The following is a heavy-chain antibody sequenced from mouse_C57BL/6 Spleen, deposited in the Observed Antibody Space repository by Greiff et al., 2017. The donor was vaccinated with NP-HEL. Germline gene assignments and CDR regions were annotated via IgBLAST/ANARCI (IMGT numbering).Heavy chain of an antibody. CDR2: INPDSSTI. Sequence: AASGIAFSRYWMSWVRRAPGKGLEWIGEINPDSSTINYAPSLKDKFIISRDNAKNTLYLQMSKVRSEDTALYYCARPGYYGRYWYFDVWGTGTTVTVSS. V-gene: IGHV4-1*01. CDR1: GIAFSRYW. D-gene: IGHD1-1*01. J-gene: IGHJ1*03. CDR3: ARPGYYGRYWYFDV.